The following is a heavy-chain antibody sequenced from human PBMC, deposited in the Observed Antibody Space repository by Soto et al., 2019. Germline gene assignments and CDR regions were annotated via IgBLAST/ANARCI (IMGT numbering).Heavy chain of an antibody. Sequence: GASVKVSCKASGYTFTSYVMHWVRQAPGQRLEWMGWINAGNGNTKYSQKFQGRVTITRDTSASTAYMELSSLRSEDTAAYYCARVRGGYYYYGMDVWGQGTTVTVSS. CDR3: ARVRGGYYYYGMDV. D-gene: IGHD3-16*01. V-gene: IGHV1-3*01. J-gene: IGHJ6*02. CDR1: GYTFTSYV. CDR2: INAGNGNT.